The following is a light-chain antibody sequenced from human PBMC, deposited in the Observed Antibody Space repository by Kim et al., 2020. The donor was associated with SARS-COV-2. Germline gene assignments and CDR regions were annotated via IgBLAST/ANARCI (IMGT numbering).Light chain of an antibody. CDR1: QTISSW. J-gene: IGKJ2*01. V-gene: IGKV1-5*03. CDR2: KAS. Sequence: DIQMTHSPSTLSASVGDRVTITCRASQTISSWLAWYQQKPGKAPNLLIYKASNLQSGVPSRFGGSGSGTEFTLTINTLQPDDFATYYCQQYDSYPSTFGQGTKLEI. CDR3: QQYDSYPST.